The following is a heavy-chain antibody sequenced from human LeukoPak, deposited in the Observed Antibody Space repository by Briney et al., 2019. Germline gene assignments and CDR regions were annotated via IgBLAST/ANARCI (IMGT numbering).Heavy chain of an antibody. D-gene: IGHD1-26*01. Sequence: TGGSLRLSCAVSGFAFGSEAMSWVRQSPARGLEWVASISPGGGTTYYADYVKGRFTISRDNSKNTLYLQMNSLRAEDTAVYYCAKVFGATRGPLGYWGQGTLVTVSS. J-gene: IGHJ4*02. CDR2: ISPGGGTT. CDR3: AKVFGATRGPLGY. CDR1: GFAFGSEA. V-gene: IGHV3-23*01.